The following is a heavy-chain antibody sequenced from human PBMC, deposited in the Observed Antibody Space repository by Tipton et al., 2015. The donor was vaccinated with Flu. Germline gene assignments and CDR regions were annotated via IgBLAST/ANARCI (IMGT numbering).Heavy chain of an antibody. D-gene: IGHD6-13*01. Sequence: TLSLTCAVSGGSFTKSYWQWIRQPPGKGLEWIGSIYYTGSTYYNPSLRSRVTMSVDRSKNQVSLKLSSVTAADTAVFYCASGIATLGDTYYYAMDVWGQGTTVTVSS. CDR3: ASGIATLGDTYYYAMDV. J-gene: IGHJ6*02. V-gene: IGHV4-39*01. CDR2: IYYTGST. CDR1: GGSFTKSY.